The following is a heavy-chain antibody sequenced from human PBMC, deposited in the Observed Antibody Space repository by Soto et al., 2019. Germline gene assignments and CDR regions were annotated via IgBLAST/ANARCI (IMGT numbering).Heavy chain of an antibody. Sequence: GGSLRLSCAASGFTFSSYAMSWVRQAPGKGLEWVSAISGSGGSTYYADSVKGRFTISRDNSKNTLYLQMNSLRAEDTAVYYCAKGPPYGSGSYYRRDYYYYYMDVWGKGTTVTVSS. CDR2: ISGSGGST. CDR1: GFTFSSYA. D-gene: IGHD3-10*01. CDR3: AKGPPYGSGSYYRRDYYYYYMDV. J-gene: IGHJ6*03. V-gene: IGHV3-23*01.